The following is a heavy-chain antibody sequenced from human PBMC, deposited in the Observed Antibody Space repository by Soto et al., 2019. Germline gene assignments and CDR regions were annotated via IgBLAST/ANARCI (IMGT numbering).Heavy chain of an antibody. D-gene: IGHD5-12*01. CDR2: IFLDDDK. CDR1: GFSLTTRGVA. CDR3: AHRSRGYAYYFDQ. V-gene: IGHV2-5*02. Sequence: QITLKESGPALVRPTQTLTLTCSFSGFSLTTRGVAVGWIRQPPGKALEWLALIFLDDDKWYSPSLRSRLTITDDTSKNHVVLTMTNMDPVDTATYYCAHRSRGYAYYFDQWGQGTLVTVSS. J-gene: IGHJ4*02.